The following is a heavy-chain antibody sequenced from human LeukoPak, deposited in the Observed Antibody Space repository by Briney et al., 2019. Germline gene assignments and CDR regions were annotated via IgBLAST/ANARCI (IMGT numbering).Heavy chain of an antibody. J-gene: IGHJ5*02. CDR3: ARDRRSSSWYWFDP. CDR2: ISSSSSTI. CDR1: GFTFSSYS. D-gene: IGHD6-13*01. V-gene: IGHV3-48*01. Sequence: PGGSLRLSCAASGFTFSSYSMSWVRQAPGKGLEWVSYISSSSSTIYYADSVKGRFTISRDNAKNSLYLQMNSLRAEDTAVYYCARDRRSSSWYWFDPWGQGTLVTVSS.